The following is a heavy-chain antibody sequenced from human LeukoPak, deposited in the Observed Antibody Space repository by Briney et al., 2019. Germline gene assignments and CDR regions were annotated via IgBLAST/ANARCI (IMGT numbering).Heavy chain of an antibody. CDR3: AREGRYDILTGPPYYFDY. V-gene: IGHV3-23*01. CDR2: ISGSGGST. D-gene: IGHD3-9*01. Sequence: PGGSLRLSCAASGFTFSSYAMSWVRQAPGKGLEWVSAISGSGGSTYYADSVKGRFTISRDNAKNSLYLQMNSLRAEDTAVYYCAREGRYDILTGPPYYFDYWGQGTLVTVSS. CDR1: GFTFSSYA. J-gene: IGHJ4*02.